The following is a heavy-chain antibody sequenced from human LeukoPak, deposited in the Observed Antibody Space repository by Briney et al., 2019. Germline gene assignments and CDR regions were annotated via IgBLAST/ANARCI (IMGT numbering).Heavy chain of an antibody. CDR3: ARGVSGSWDY. D-gene: IGHD6-13*01. CDR2: IKQDGSEK. J-gene: IGHJ4*02. Sequence: PGGSLRLSCAASGFTFSSYWMNWVRQAPGKGLEWVAIIKQDGSEKYYVDSVKGRFTISRDNAKDSLYLQMNSLRAEDTAVYYCARGVSGSWDYWGLGSLVTVSS. V-gene: IGHV3-7*01. CDR1: GFTFSSYW.